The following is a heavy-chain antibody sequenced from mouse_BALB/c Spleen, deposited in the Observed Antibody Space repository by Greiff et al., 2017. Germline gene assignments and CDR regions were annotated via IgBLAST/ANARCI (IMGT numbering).Heavy chain of an antibody. D-gene: IGHD1-1*02. Sequence: VQLQQSGAELVRSGASVKLSCTASGFNIKDYYMHWVKQRPEQGLEWIGWIDPENGDTEYAPKFQGKATMTADTSSNTAYLQLSSLASEDTAVFYCNARGGVAPDYWGQGTTLTVSS. J-gene: IGHJ2*01. CDR1: GFNIKDYY. V-gene: IGHV14-4*02. CDR3: NARGGVAPDY. CDR2: IDPENGDT.